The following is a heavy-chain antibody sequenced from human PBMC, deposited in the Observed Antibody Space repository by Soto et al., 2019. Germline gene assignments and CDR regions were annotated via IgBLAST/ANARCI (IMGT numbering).Heavy chain of an antibody. CDR3: ARASRAYDDCDY. CDR2: ISGYNDDR. V-gene: IGHV1-18*01. CDR1: GYPFTTYG. Sequence: QVQLMQSGAEVKKPGASVRVSCKASGYPFTTYGISWVRQAPGQGPEWMGWISGYNDDRNYAQKFRGRVTMTIDTSTSTAFMDLRSLRPDDSAVYYCARASRAYDDCDYWGQGTLVTVSS. D-gene: IGHD3-3*01. J-gene: IGHJ4*02.